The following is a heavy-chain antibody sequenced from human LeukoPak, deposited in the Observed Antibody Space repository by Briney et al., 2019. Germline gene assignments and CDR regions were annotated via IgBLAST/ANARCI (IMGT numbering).Heavy chain of an antibody. Sequence: ASVKVSCKASGYTFTDYFMHWVRQAPGQGLEWMGWINPNSGGTNFAQKFQGRVTMTRDTSISTAYMELSRLRSDDTAVYYCAREGITGTRSLDYWGQGTLVTVSS. D-gene: IGHD1-20*01. V-gene: IGHV1-2*02. CDR3: AREGITGTRSLDY. CDR2: INPNSGGT. J-gene: IGHJ4*02. CDR1: GYTFTDYF.